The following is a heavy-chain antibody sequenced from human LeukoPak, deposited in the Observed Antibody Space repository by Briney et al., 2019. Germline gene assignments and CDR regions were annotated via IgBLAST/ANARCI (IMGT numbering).Heavy chain of an antibody. J-gene: IGHJ6*02. D-gene: IGHD1/OR15-1a*01. CDR3: ARGPLNKFGVDD. CDR1: GFTLRSSD. Sequence: GGSLRLSCEVSGFTLRSSDMHWVRQAPGKGLKWVAVIWHDGSIERYADFVKGRFTVSRDNSGTTLYLQMNSLRVEDTAVYYCARGPLNKFGVDDGGQGTTVTVSS. V-gene: IGHV3-33*01. CDR2: IWHDGSIE.